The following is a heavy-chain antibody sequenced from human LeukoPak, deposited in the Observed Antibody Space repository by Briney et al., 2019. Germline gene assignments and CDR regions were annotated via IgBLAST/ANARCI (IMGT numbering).Heavy chain of an antibody. D-gene: IGHD1-1*01. J-gene: IGHJ6*03. CDR2: IYYSGST. Sequence: SETLSLTCTVSGGSISSSSYYWGWIRQPPGKGLEWIGSIYYSGSTYYNPSLKSRVTISVDTSKNQFSLKLSSVTAADTAVYYCARVPQERYYYYYMDVWGKGTTVTVSS. CDR3: ARVPQERYYYYYMDV. V-gene: IGHV4-39*07. CDR1: GGSISSSSYY.